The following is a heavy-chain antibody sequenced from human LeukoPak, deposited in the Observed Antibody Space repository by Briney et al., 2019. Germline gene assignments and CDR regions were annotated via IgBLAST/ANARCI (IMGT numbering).Heavy chain of an antibody. CDR3: ARVVIVGGGNYFDP. CDR1: DYTFTSYG. Sequence: ASVKVSCKAPDYTFTSYGISWVRQAPGQGLEWMGWINAYNGNTNYAQKLRGRVTMTTDTSTTTAYMELRSLTSDDTAVYYCARVVIVGGGNYFDPWGQGTLVTVSS. D-gene: IGHD3-16*02. J-gene: IGHJ5*02. CDR2: INAYNGNT. V-gene: IGHV1-18*04.